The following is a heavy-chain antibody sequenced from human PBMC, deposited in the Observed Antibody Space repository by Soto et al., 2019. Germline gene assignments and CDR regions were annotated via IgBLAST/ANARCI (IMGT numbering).Heavy chain of an antibody. CDR1: GFTFSSYD. Sequence: EVQLVESGGGLVQPGGSLRLSCAASGFTFSSYDMHWVRQATGKGLEWVSAIGTAGDTYYPGSVKGRFTISKENAKNSLYHQMNSLRAEDTAVYYCASDRDYYGMRVWGQGTTVTVSS. V-gene: IGHV3-13*01. D-gene: IGHD3-10*01. CDR3: ASDRDYYGMRV. CDR2: IGTAGDT. J-gene: IGHJ6*02.